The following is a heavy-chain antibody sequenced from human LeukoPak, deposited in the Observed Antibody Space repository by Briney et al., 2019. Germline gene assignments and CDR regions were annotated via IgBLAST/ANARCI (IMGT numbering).Heavy chain of an antibody. V-gene: IGHV1-24*01. D-gene: IGHD5-12*01. CDR3: ATAPRVATYFDY. CDR2: FDPEDGET. J-gene: IGHJ4*02. Sequence: GASVKVSCKVSGYTLTELSMHWVPQAPGKGLEWMGGFDPEDGETIYAQKFQGRVTMTEDTSTDTAYMELSSLRSEDTAVYYCATAPRVATYFDYWGQGTLVTVSS. CDR1: GYTLTELS.